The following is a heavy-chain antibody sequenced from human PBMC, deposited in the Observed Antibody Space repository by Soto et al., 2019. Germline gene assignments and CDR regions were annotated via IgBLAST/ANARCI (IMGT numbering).Heavy chain of an antibody. CDR1: GYTFTNNY. Sequence: QVQLVQSGAEVMKPGASVKISCKTSGYTFTNNYINWVRQAPGQGLEWVGLINPNGASTTYAQTFQGRVTLTRDTSTSTVYMELSSLGSDDTAVYYCARVYGLVKHDDFCSGYYDYWGQGTLVTVSS. CDR2: INPNGAST. CDR3: ARVYGLVKHDDFCSGYYDY. J-gene: IGHJ4*02. D-gene: IGHD3-3*01. V-gene: IGHV1-46*01.